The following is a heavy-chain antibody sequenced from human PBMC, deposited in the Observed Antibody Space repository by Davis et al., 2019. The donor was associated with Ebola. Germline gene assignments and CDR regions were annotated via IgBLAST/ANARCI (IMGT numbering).Heavy chain of an antibody. CDR3: ARRLIVVVPAAEGYGMDV. V-gene: IGHV3-23*05. J-gene: IGHJ6*02. CDR2: IGSSSNGR. CDR1: GFTSGCCA. D-gene: IGHD2-2*01. Sequence: PGGSLRLSCTASGFTSGCCAMNWVRQAPGKGLEWVSGIGSSSNGRHYADSVKGRFTGSRDNSKSTLYLQMNSLRAEDTAVYYCARRLIVVVPAAEGYGMDVWGQGTTVTVSS.